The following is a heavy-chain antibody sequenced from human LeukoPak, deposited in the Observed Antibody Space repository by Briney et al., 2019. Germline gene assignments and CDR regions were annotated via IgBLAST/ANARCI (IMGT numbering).Heavy chain of an antibody. V-gene: IGHV3-48*03. CDR3: ARVPGSGSYSY. CDR1: GFTFSSYE. Sequence: WGSLRLSCAASGFTFSSYEMNWVRQAPGKGLEWVSYISSSGSTIYYADSVKGRFTISRDNAKNSLYLQMNSLRAEDTAVYYCARVPGSGSYSYWGQGTLVTVSS. J-gene: IGHJ4*02. D-gene: IGHD1-26*01. CDR2: ISSSGSTI.